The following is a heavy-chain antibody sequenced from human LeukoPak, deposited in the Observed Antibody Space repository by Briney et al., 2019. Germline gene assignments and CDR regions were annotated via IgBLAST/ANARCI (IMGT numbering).Heavy chain of an antibody. Sequence: PSENLSLTCAVYGGSLSGYYWSWIRQPPGKGLQWIGEINHSGSIKNNASLKSRVTISIDTSKNQFSLKLSSVTAADTAVYYCARIMVAIPFDYWGQGTLVTVSS. CDR1: GGSLSGYY. J-gene: IGHJ4*02. CDR3: ARIMVAIPFDY. D-gene: IGHD5-12*01. V-gene: IGHV4-34*01. CDR2: INHSGSI.